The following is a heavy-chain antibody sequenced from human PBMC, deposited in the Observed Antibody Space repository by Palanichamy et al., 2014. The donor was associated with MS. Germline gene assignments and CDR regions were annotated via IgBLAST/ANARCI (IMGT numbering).Heavy chain of an antibody. Sequence: QVQLQESGPGLVNPSETLSLTCSVSGASISNKYWSWIRQPAGKGLEWIGRISASFSACASTNYNPSLKSRVTMSIDTSKNQFSPKLDSVTAADTAVFYCARDDTTSLDYWGQGTLVTVSS. CDR3: ARDDTTSLDY. V-gene: IGHV4-4*07. CDR1: GASISNKY. J-gene: IGHJ4*02. CDR2: ISASFSACAST. D-gene: IGHD4-17*01.